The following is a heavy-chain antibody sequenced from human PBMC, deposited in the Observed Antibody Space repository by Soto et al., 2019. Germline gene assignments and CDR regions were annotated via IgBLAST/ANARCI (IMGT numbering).Heavy chain of an antibody. CDR1: GYTFTSYY. V-gene: IGHV1-46*01. J-gene: IGHJ6*02. CDR3: ARDWPYYYGSGTKGMDV. CDR2: INPSGGST. D-gene: IGHD3-10*01. Sequence: ASVKVSCKASGYTFTSYYMHWVRQAPGQGLEWMGIINPSGGSTSYAQKFQGRVTMTRDTSTSTVYMELSSLRSEDTAVYYCARDWPYYYGSGTKGMDVWGQGTTVTVYS.